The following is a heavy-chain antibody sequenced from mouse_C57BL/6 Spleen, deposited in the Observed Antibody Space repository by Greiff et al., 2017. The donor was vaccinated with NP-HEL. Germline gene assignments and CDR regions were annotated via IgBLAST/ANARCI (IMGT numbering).Heavy chain of an antibody. V-gene: IGHV1-26*01. CDR1: GYTFTDYY. J-gene: IGHJ3*01. CDR2: INPNNGGT. Sequence: EVQPQQSGPELVKPGASVKISCKASGYTFTDYYMNWVKQSHGKSLEWIGDINPNNGGTSYNQKFKGKATLTVDKSSSTAYMELRSLTSEDSAVYYCAPGDYDGPSFAYWGQGTLVTVSA. D-gene: IGHD2-4*01. CDR3: APGDYDGPSFAY.